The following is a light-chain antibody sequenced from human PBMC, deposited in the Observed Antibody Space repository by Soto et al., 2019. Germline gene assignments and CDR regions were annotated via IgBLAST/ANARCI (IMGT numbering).Light chain of an antibody. Sequence: EIVMTQSPATLSVSPGERATLSCRASQTDNSNLAWYQKKPGQAPRLLIYGASTRAPGIPARFSGSGSGTEFTLTISSLQPEDAATYYCQQYDNLPKYTFGQGTHLEI. CDR3: QQYDNLPKYT. J-gene: IGKJ2*01. CDR1: QTDNSN. CDR2: GAS. V-gene: IGKV3D-15*01.